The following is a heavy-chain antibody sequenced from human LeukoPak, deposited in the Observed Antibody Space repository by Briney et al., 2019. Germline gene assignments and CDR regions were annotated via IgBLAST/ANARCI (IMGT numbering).Heavy chain of an antibody. Sequence: IPSETLSLTCAVSGYPISSGYYWGWVRQPPRNGLEWIGTIYHSGSTYYNPSLKSRVTLSVDTSKNQFSLKLTSVTASDTAVYYCARHPRGTNWFDPWGQGTLVTVSS. CDR1: GYPISSGYY. V-gene: IGHV4-38-2*01. CDR2: IYHSGST. CDR3: ARHPRGTNWFDP. J-gene: IGHJ5*02.